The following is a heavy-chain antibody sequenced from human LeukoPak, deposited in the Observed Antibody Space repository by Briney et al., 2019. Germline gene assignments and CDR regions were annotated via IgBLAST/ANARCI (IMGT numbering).Heavy chain of an antibody. D-gene: IGHD1-26*01. V-gene: IGHV3-48*04. CDR3: ARDLSGSYPVY. CDR2: INSGGTPI. CDR1: GFTFSNYS. Sequence: PGGSLRLSCAASGFTFSNYSMNWVRQAPGKGLEWVAYINSGGTPIYYADSVKGRFTISRDNTQSSLYLQMNSLRAEDTAVYYCARDLSGSYPVYWGQGTLVTVSS. J-gene: IGHJ4*02.